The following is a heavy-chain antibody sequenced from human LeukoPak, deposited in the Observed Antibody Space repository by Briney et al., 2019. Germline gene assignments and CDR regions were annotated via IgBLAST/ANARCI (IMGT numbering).Heavy chain of an antibody. D-gene: IGHD2-15*01. Sequence: GGSLRLSCAASGFTFSSYAMHWVRQAPGKGLEYVPAISSNGGSTYYANSVKGRFTISRDNSKNTLYLQMGSLRAEDMAVYYCARGPGYCSGGSCYFGGFGYWGQGTLVTVSS. J-gene: IGHJ4*02. CDR2: ISSNGGST. V-gene: IGHV3-64*01. CDR3: ARGPGYCSGGSCYFGGFGY. CDR1: GFTFSSYA.